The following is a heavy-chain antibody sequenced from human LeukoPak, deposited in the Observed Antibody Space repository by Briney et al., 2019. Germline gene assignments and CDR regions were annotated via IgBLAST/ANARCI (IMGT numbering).Heavy chain of an antibody. V-gene: IGHV4-4*02. CDR2: IYHSGST. D-gene: IGHD6-13*01. CDR3: ARVAAAAGTVYFQH. J-gene: IGHJ1*01. Sequence: SGTLSLTYAVSGGSISSSNWWSWVRQPPGKGLEWIGEIYHSGSTNYNPSLKSRVTISVDKSKNQFSLKLSSVTAADTAVYYCARVAAAAGTVYFQHWGQGTLVTVSS. CDR1: GGSISSSNW.